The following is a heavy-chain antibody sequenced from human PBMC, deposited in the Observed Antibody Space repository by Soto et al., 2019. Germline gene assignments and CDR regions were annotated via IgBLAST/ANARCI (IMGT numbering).Heavy chain of an antibody. D-gene: IGHD3-9*01. J-gene: IGHJ6*03. CDR1: GGSISSGGYY. CDR3: ARLQPLATISRYYMDV. V-gene: IGHV4-31*03. Sequence: SETLSLTCTVSGGSISSGGYYWSWIRQHPGKGLEWIGYIYYSGSTYYKPSLKSRVTISVDTSKKQFSLKLSSVTAADTAVNYCARLQPLATISRYYMDVWGKGTTVTVSS. CDR2: IYYSGST.